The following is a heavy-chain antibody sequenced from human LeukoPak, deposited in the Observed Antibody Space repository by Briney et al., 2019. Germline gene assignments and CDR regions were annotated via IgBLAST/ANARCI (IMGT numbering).Heavy chain of an antibody. V-gene: IGHV1-18*01. CDR1: GGTFSSYA. D-gene: IGHD3-3*01. CDR2: ISAYNGNT. CDR3: ARDYDFWSDL. J-gene: IGHJ5*02. Sequence: ASVKVSCKASGGTFSSYAISWVRQAPGQGLEWMGWISAYNGNTNYAQKLQGRVTMTTDTSTSTAYMELRSLRSDDTAVYYCARDYDFWSDLWGQGTLVTVSS.